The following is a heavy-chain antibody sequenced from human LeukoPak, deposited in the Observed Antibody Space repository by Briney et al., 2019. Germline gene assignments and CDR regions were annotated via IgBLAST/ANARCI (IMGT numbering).Heavy chain of an antibody. CDR2: TYYRSKWYD. Sequence: PSQTLSLTCAISGDSVSSNNGAWNWIRQSPSRGLEWLGRTYYRSKWYDDYAGSVKGRISISPDTSKNQFSLQLYSVTPEDTAVYYCTTDSRQWSWGQGTLVTVSS. V-gene: IGHV6-1*01. J-gene: IGHJ4*02. CDR1: GDSVSSNNGA. CDR3: TTDSRQWS. D-gene: IGHD2-15*01.